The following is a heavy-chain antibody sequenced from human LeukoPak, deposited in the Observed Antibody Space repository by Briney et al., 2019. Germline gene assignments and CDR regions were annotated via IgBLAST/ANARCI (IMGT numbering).Heavy chain of an antibody. CDR2: VSSSDSSS. CDR3: AKGRGYCSGGSCYSDY. D-gene: IGHD2-15*01. Sequence: GGSLRLSCSASGFTFSSYAMTWVRQAPGKGLEWVSTVSSSDSSSYYADSVKGRFTISRDNSKNTLYLQMNSLRAEHTAVYYCAKGRGYCSGGSCYSDYWGQGTLVTVSS. CDR1: GFTFSSYA. V-gene: IGHV3-23*01. J-gene: IGHJ4*02.